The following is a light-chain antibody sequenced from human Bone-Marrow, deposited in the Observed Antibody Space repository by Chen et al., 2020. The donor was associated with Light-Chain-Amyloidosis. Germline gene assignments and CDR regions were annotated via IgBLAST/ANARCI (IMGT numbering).Light chain of an antibody. CDR1: SSDVGVDNH. CDR3: SSYTITNTLV. Sequence: QYALLQHASVSGFPGQSLTISCTRNSSDVGVDNHVSRYQQHPDKAPKLMIYEVTNRPSWVPDRFSGSKSDNTASLTISGLQTENEADYFCSSYTITNTLVFGSGTRVTVL. CDR2: EVT. V-gene: IGLV2-14*01. J-gene: IGLJ1*01.